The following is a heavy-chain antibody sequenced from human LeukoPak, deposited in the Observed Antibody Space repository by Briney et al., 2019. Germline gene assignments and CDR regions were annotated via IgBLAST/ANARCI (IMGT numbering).Heavy chain of an antibody. J-gene: IGHJ4*02. CDR3: ASASRYTYGTGGY. D-gene: IGHD5-18*01. CDR2: IYGGVSL. CDR1: GFTVSTNY. Sequence: GGSLRLSCAASGFTVSTNYMSCVRQTLGKRVEWVSFIYGGVSLYYADSVKGRFTISRDNSKNALDLQMSSLRAEDTAVYYCASASRYTYGTGGYWGQGTLVTVSS. V-gene: IGHV3-66*01.